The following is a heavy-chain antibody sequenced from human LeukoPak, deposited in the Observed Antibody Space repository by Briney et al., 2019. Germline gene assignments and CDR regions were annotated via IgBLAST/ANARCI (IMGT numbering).Heavy chain of an antibody. CDR2: IYYSGST. J-gene: IGHJ3*02. CDR1: GGSISSYY. D-gene: IGHD1-1*01. Sequence: SETLSLTCTVSGGSISSYYWSWIRQPPGKGLEWIGYIYYSGSTNYNPSLKSRVTISVDTSKNQFSLKLSSVTAADTAVYYCARDRKGYDDAFDIWGQGTMDTVSS. V-gene: IGHV4-59*01. CDR3: ARDRKGYDDAFDI.